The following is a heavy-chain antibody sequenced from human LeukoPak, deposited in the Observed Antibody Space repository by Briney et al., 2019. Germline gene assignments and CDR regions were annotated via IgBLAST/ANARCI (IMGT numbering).Heavy chain of an antibody. D-gene: IGHD4-17*01. Sequence: GGSLRLSCAASGFTFSSYSMNWVRQAPGKGLEWVSSISSSSRHIYYADSVKGRFTIFRDDAKNSLFLQMDSLRVEDTAMYYCVRDFSTVTTAYLHYWGQGTLLTVSS. CDR3: VRDFSTVTTAYLHY. CDR2: ISSSSRHI. J-gene: IGHJ1*01. CDR1: GFTFSSYS. V-gene: IGHV3-21*04.